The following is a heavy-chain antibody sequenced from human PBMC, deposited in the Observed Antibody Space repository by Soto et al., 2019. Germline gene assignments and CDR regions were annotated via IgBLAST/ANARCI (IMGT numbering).Heavy chain of an antibody. J-gene: IGHJ6*02. Sequence: SQTLSLTCALSGDSVSSCSAAWNWFRQSPSRGLEWLGRTYYRSKWYNDYEASVKSRITIDPNTSKNQFSLQLNSVTPEDTAVYYCARELELLSGSRYSYYGMDVWGQGTTVTVSS. V-gene: IGHV6-1*01. CDR1: GDSVSSCSAA. CDR2: TYYRSKWYN. CDR3: ARELELLSGSRYSYYGMDV. D-gene: IGHD1-7*01.